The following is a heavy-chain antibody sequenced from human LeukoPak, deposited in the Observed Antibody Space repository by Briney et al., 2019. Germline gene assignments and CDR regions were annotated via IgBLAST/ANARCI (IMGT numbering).Heavy chain of an antibody. CDR2: INPNSGGT. CDR3: ARPSGGPYSYYDFWSGYPPDY. V-gene: IGHV1-2*02. J-gene: IGHJ4*02. CDR1: GYTFTGYY. D-gene: IGHD3-3*01. Sequence: ASVKVSCKASGYTFTGYYMHWVRQAPGQGLEWMGWINPNSGGTNYAQKFQGRVTMTRDTSSSTAYMELSRLRSDDTAVYYCARPSGGPYSYYDFWSGYPPDYWGQGTLVTVSS.